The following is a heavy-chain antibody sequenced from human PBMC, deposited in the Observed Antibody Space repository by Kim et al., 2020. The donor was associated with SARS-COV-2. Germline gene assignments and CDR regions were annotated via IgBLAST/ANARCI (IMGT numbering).Heavy chain of an antibody. J-gene: IGHJ4*02. CDR1: GFTFSSYS. V-gene: IGHV3-21*01. D-gene: IGHD3-22*01. CDR3: ARDLGDYDSSGAYYFDY. CDR2: ISSSSSYI. Sequence: GGSLRLSCAASGFTFSSYSINWVRQAPGKGLEWVSSISSSSSYIYYADSVKGRFTISRDNAKNSLYLQMNSLRAEDTAVYYCARDLGDYDSSGAYYFDYWGQGTLVTVSS.